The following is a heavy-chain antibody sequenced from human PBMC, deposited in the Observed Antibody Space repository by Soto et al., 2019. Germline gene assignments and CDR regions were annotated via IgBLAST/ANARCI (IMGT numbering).Heavy chain of an antibody. V-gene: IGHV3-21*01. J-gene: IGHJ3*01. CDR3: ARVVYFDRSAYGL. D-gene: IGHD3-22*01. CDR1: GFSFIDYN. Sequence: WGSLRLSCAASGFSFIDYNMNFVRHSPGKGLEWVSSISGDSNYIYYADSVQGRFTISRDNAKNSVYLQMNSLRAEDMAVYYCARVVYFDRSAYGLWGQGTMVTVSS. CDR2: ISGDSNYI.